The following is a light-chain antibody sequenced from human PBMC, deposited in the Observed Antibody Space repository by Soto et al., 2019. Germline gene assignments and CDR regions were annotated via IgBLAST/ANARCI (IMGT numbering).Light chain of an antibody. CDR3: QQYGSSSFA. Sequence: EIVLTQSPGTLSVSPGERATLFCRARQSISSTYLAWYQKKPGQAPRLLLYGAFNRATDIPDRFSGSGSGTDFTLTISRLEPEDCAFYYCQQYGSSSFAFGPGTKVEIK. CDR1: QSISSTY. CDR2: GAF. J-gene: IGKJ3*01. V-gene: IGKV3-20*01.